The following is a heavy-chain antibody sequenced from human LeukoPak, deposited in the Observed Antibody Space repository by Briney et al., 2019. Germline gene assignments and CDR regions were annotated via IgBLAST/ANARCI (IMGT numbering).Heavy chain of an antibody. CDR2: MYYSGST. J-gene: IGHJ6*02. V-gene: IGHV4-39*01. Sequence: PSETLSLTCTVSGGSISSRSYTWGWIRQPPGKGLEWIGSMYYSGSTYYNPSLKSRVTISVDTSKNQFSLKLSSVTAADTAVYYCARLRTHDYSNAPYDYNYGMDVWGQGTTVTVSS. CDR1: GGSISSRSYT. D-gene: IGHD4-4*01. CDR3: ARLRTHDYSNAPYDYNYGMDV.